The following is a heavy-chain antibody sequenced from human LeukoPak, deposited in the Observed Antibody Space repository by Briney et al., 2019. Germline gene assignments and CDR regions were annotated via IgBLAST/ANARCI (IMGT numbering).Heavy chain of an antibody. V-gene: IGHV4-4*02. CDR2: IFHSGST. CDR1: GGSIRSSNW. D-gene: IGHD6-19*01. J-gene: IGHJ4*02. CDR3: ARGTLYSGWSYYLDY. Sequence: SETLSLTCAVSGGSIRSSNWWSWVRQPPGKGLEWVGEIFHSGSTNYNPSLKSRVTISVDKSKNQLSLKLSSVTAADTAVYYCARGTLYSGWSYYLDYWGQGTLVTVSS.